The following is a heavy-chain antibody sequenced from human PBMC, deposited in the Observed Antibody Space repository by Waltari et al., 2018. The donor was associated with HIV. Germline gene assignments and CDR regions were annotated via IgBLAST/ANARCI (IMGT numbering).Heavy chain of an antibody. CDR1: GDSVSSDSAA. Sequence: HVQLLQSGPGLVASSQTLSITCAISGDSVSSDSAAWNWIRLSPSGRLEWLGRTDHRSQWFQLYGPAVRGRIRVDVDTSVNHFSLHLDSVTPDGTAVYYCARDSNGLDYWGQGTVVTVSS. J-gene: IGHJ4*02. CDR2: TDHRSQWFQ. V-gene: IGHV6-1*02. D-gene: IGHD4-4*01. CDR3: ARDSNGLDY.